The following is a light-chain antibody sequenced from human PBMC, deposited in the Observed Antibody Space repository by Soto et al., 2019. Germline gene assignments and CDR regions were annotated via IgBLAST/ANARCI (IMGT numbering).Light chain of an antibody. J-gene: IGLJ1*01. CDR2: DVS. Sequence: QSALPQPASVSGSPGQSITISCTGTSSDVGGYDYVSWYQQHPGKAPKLMIYDVSNRPSGVSNRFSGSKSGNTASLTISGLQAEDETDYYCSSYTSISTLVFGTGTKVTVL. CDR1: SSDVGGYDY. CDR3: SSYTSISTLV. V-gene: IGLV2-14*03.